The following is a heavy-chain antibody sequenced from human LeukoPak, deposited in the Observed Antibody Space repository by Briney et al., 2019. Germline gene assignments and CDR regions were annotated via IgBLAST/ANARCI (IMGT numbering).Heavy chain of an antibody. CDR1: GYTFTGYY. V-gene: IGHV1-2*02. CDR3: ARGYSYGPLYFDY. Sequence: ASVKVSCKASGYTFTGYYMHWVRQAPGQGLEWMGWLNPGPGGTLYAQKFQGRVTMTRDTSISTAYMELSRLRSDDTAVYYCARGYSYGPLYFDYWGQGTLVTVSS. CDR2: LNPGPGGT. J-gene: IGHJ4*02. D-gene: IGHD5-18*01.